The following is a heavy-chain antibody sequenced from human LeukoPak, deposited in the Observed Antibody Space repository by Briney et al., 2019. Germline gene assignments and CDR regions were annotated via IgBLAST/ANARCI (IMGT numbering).Heavy chain of an antibody. Sequence: PGGSLRLSCAASGFSFSSHWMSWVRQAPGKGLEWVANINQDGRESQYVDSVKGRFTISRDNAKNSLYLQMNSLRAEDTAVYYCVRDGVRDGLYFDYWGQGTLVTVPS. CDR1: GFSFSSHW. CDR2: INQDGRES. V-gene: IGHV3-7*03. D-gene: IGHD5-24*01. CDR3: VRDGVRDGLYFDY. J-gene: IGHJ4*02.